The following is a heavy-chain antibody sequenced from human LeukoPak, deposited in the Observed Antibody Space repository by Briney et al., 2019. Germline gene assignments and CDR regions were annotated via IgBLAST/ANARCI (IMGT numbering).Heavy chain of an antibody. D-gene: IGHD6-19*01. Sequence: GASVKVSCKASGYTFTSYGISWVRQAPGQGLEWMGWISAYNGNTNYAQKLQGRVTMTTDTSTSTAYMELRSLRSDDTAVYYCARDFVDTGDSSGWYGRDYFDYWGQGTLVTVSS. CDR1: GYTFTSYG. CDR3: ARDFVDTGDSSGWYGRDYFDY. V-gene: IGHV1-18*01. CDR2: ISAYNGNT. J-gene: IGHJ4*02.